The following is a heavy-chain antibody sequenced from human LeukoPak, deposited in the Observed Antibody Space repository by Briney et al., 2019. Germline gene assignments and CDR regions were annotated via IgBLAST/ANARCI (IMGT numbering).Heavy chain of an antibody. D-gene: IGHD2-15*01. Sequence: ASVKVSCKASGGTFSSYAISWVRQAPGQGLEWMGGIIPIFGTANYAQKFQGRVTITADESTSTAYMELSSLRSEDTAVYYCARAVAPTPYYYYGMDVWGQGTTVTVSS. CDR3: ARAVAPTPYYYYGMDV. CDR2: IIPIFGTA. CDR1: GGTFSSYA. J-gene: IGHJ6*02. V-gene: IGHV1-69*13.